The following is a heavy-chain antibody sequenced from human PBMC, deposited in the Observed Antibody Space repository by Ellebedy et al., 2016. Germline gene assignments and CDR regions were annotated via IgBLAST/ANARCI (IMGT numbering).Heavy chain of an antibody. CDR2: IYYSGST. CDR3: ARLGGGLWFGELPAEFDP. V-gene: IGHV4-39*01. J-gene: IGHJ5*02. Sequence: SETLSLTCTVSGGSISSSSYYWGWIRQPPGKGLEWIGSIYYSGSTYYNPSLKSRVTISVDTSKNQFSLKLSSVTAADTAVYYCARLGGGLWFGELPAEFDPWGQGTLVTVSS. D-gene: IGHD3-10*01. CDR1: GGSISSSSYY.